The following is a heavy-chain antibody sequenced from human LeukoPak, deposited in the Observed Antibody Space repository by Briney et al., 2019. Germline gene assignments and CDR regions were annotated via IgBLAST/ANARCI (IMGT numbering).Heavy chain of an antibody. V-gene: IGHV1-69*04. CDR3: ASDPNIVVVVAATT. J-gene: IGHJ5*02. CDR1: GGTFSSYA. D-gene: IGHD2-15*01. Sequence: EASVKVSCKASGGTFSSYAISWVRQAPGQGLEWMGRIIPIPGIANYAQKFQGRVTITADKSTSTAYMELSSLRSEDTAVYYCASDPNIVVVVAATTWGQGTLVTVSS. CDR2: IIPIPGIA.